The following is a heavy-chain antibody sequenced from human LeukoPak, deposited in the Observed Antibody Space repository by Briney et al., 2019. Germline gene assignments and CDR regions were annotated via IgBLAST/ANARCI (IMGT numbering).Heavy chain of an antibody. J-gene: IGHJ4*02. CDR2: ISGSGGST. CDR1: GLTFSSYA. CDR3: AKEPVVPAAIPCYFDY. Sequence: GGSLRLSCAASGLTFSSYAMSWVRQAPGKGLEWVSAISGSGGSTYYADSVKGRFTISRDNSKNTLYLQMNSLRAEDTAVYYCAKEPVVPAAIPCYFDYWGQGTLVTVSS. D-gene: IGHD2-2*02. V-gene: IGHV3-23*01.